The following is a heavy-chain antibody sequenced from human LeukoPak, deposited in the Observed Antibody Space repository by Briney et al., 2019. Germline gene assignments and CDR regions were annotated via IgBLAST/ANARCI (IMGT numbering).Heavy chain of an antibody. CDR3: TTRVLLWFGEPFDMDV. V-gene: IGHV3-23*01. J-gene: IGHJ6*03. CDR1: GFTFSSYG. CDR2: ISVSGGST. D-gene: IGHD3-10*01. Sequence: GGSLRLSCAASGFTFSSYGMSWVRQAPGKGLEWVSVISVSGGSTYYADSVKGRFTISRDDSKNTLYLQMNSLKTEDTAVYYCTTRVLLWFGEPFDMDVWGKGTTVTISS.